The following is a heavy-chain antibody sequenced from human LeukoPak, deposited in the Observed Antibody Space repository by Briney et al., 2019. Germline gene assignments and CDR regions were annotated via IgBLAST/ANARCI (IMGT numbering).Heavy chain of an antibody. CDR1: GFTFSSYA. Sequence: PGGSLRLSCAASGFTFSSYAMSLVRQAPGKGLEWVGRIKSKTDGGTTDYAAPVKGRFTISRDDSKNTLYLQMNSLKTEDTAVYYCTTEVGITPMDVWGQGTTVTVSS. D-gene: IGHD2-21*01. J-gene: IGHJ6*02. CDR3: TTEVGITPMDV. V-gene: IGHV3-15*01. CDR2: IKSKTDGGTT.